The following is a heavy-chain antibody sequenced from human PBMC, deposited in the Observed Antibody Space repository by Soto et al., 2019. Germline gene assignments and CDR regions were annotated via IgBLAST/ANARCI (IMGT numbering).Heavy chain of an antibody. CDR3: ARDSCSGGSCYSSY. V-gene: IGHV3-33*01. CDR1: GFTFNSYG. CDR2: IWYDGSNK. Sequence: QVQLVESGGGVVQPGRSLRLSCAASGFTFNSYGMHWVRQAPGKGLEWVAVIWYDGSNKYYADSVKGRFTISRDNSKNTLYLQMDSLRAEDTAVYYCARDSCSGGSCYSSYWGQGTLVTVSS. J-gene: IGHJ4*02. D-gene: IGHD2-15*01.